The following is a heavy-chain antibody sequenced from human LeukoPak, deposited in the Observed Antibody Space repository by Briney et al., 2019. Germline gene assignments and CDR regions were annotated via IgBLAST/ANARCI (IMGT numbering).Heavy chain of an antibody. D-gene: IGHD5-18*01. CDR1: GGSISSGGYS. CDR3: ARNVDTAMVFDY. Sequence: PSETLSLTCAVSGGSISSGGYSWSWIRQPPGKGLEWIGYIYYSGSTYYNPSLKSRVTISVDTSKNQFSLKLSSVTAADTAVYYCARNVDTAMVFDYWGQGTLVTVSS. J-gene: IGHJ4*02. V-gene: IGHV4-30-4*07. CDR2: IYYSGST.